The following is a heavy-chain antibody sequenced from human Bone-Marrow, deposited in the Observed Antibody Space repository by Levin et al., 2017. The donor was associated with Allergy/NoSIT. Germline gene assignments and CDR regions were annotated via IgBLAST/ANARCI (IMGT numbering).Heavy chain of an antibody. V-gene: IGHV1-18*01. CDR2: ISAYNGNT. CDR1: GYTFTSYG. Sequence: GASVKVSCKASGYTFTSYGISWVRQAPGQGLEWMGWISAYNGNTNYAQKLQGRVTMTTDTSTSTAYMELRSLRSDDTAVYYCARDLAPIVVVVAATPLWFDPWGQGTLVTVSS. J-gene: IGHJ5*02. D-gene: IGHD2-15*01. CDR3: ARDLAPIVVVVAATPLWFDP.